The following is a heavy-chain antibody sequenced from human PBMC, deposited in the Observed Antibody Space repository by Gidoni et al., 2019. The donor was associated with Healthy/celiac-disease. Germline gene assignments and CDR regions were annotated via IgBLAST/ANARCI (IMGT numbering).Heavy chain of an antibody. CDR2: IWYDGSNK. D-gene: IGHD3-22*01. V-gene: IGHV3-33*01. CDR3: ARDAMIVVAPAFDI. Sequence: QVQLVESGGGVVQPGRSLRLSCAASGFTFSRYGMHWVRQAPGKGLEWVAVIWYDGSNKYYADSVKGRFTISRDNSKNTLYLQMNSLRAEDTAVYYCARDAMIVVAPAFDIWGQGTMVTVSS. J-gene: IGHJ3*02. CDR1: GFTFSRYG.